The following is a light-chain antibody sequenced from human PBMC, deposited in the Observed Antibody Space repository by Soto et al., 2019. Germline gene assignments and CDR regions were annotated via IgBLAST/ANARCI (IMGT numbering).Light chain of an antibody. CDR3: QQSFSTPYT. J-gene: IGKJ2*01. Sequence: DIQMTQSPSSLSASVGDRVTITCRASQRISSYLNWYQQKPGKPPKVMIFAASSLQSGVPARFSGSGSGTDFTLTISSLQPEDFATYYCQQSFSTPYTFGQGTKVEI. CDR2: AAS. V-gene: IGKV1-39*01. CDR1: QRISSY.